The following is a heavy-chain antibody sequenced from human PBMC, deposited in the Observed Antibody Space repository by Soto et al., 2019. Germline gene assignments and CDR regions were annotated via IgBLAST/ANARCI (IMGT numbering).Heavy chain of an antibody. J-gene: IGHJ4*02. CDR3: AKAADFSSRFHYFDX. CDR2: ISYDGSNK. D-gene: IGHD6-13*01. CDR1: GFTFSSYG. Sequence: PGGSLRLSFAASGFTFSSYGMHWVRQAPGKGLEWVAFISYDGSNKYYADSVKVRFTISRDNYKNTLYLQMNSLRAEDTAVYYCAKAADFSSRFHYFDXWGQGTLVTVSX. V-gene: IGHV3-30*18.